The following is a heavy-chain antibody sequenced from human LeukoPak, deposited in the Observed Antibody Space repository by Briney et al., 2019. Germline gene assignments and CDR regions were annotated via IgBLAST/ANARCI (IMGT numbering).Heavy chain of an antibody. D-gene: IGHD3-22*01. CDR1: GFTFSSYW. CDR2: IKQDGSEK. Sequence: GGSLRLSCAASGFTFSSYWMSWVRQAPGKGLEWVANIKQDGSEKYYVDSVKGRFTISRDNSKNTLYLQMNSLRAEDTAVYYCAKDTDYYDSSGYYYFDYWGQGTLVTVSS. V-gene: IGHV3-7*01. J-gene: IGHJ4*02. CDR3: AKDTDYYDSSGYYYFDY.